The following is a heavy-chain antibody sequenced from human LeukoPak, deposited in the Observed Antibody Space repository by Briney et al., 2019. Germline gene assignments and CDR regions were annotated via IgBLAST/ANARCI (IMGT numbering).Heavy chain of an antibody. CDR2: IKQDGSEA. Sequence: GGSLRLSCTASGFIFTTYWMAWVRQAPGKGLEWVANIKQDGSEAYYAESVRGRFTISRDNAKNSLYLQMNSLRAEDTSVYYCSNGIYDKSYWGQGTLVTVSS. D-gene: IGHD3-22*01. V-gene: IGHV3-7*01. J-gene: IGHJ4*02. CDR1: GFIFTTYW. CDR3: SNGIYDKSY.